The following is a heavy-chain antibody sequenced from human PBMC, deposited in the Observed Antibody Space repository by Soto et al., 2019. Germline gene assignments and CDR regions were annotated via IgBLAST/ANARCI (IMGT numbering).Heavy chain of an antibody. CDR2: INPSGGST. Sequence: ASVKVSCKASGYTFTSYYMHWVRQAPGQGLEWMGIINPSGGSTSYAQKFQGRVTMTRDTSTSTVYMELSSLRSEDTAVYYCARAPKRYCSGGSCYRYYFDYWGQGTLVTVSS. V-gene: IGHV1-46*03. CDR1: GYTFTSYY. CDR3: ARAPKRYCSGGSCYRYYFDY. J-gene: IGHJ4*02. D-gene: IGHD2-15*01.